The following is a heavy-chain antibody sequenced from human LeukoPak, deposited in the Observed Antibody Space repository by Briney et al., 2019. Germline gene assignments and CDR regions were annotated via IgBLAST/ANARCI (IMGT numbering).Heavy chain of an antibody. V-gene: IGHV4-34*01. Sequence: SETLSLTCAVYGGSFSGYYWSWIRQPPGKGLEWIGEINHSGSTNYNPSLKSRVTISVDTSKNQFSLKLSSVTAADTAVYYCARGVGYDSSGYWSWFDPWGQGTLVTVSS. CDR3: ARGVGYDSSGYWSWFDP. CDR1: GGSFSGYY. D-gene: IGHD3-22*01. J-gene: IGHJ5*02. CDR2: INHSGST.